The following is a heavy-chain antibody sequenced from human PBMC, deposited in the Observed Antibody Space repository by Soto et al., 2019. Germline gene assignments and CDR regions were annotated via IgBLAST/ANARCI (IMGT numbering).Heavy chain of an antibody. J-gene: IGHJ4*02. CDR3: ARFTSSGWYRGGVDY. V-gene: IGHV1-18*01. Sequence: ASVKVSCKGSGYTFTNSDINWVRQATGQGLEWMGWISAYNGNTSYAQKLQGRVTMTTDTSTSTAYMELRSLRSDDTAVYYCARFTSSGWYRGGVDYWGQGTLVTVSS. CDR1: GYTFTNSD. D-gene: IGHD6-19*01. CDR2: ISAYNGNT.